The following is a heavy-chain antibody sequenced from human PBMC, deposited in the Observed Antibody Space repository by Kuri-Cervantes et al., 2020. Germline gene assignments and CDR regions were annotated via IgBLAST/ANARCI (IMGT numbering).Heavy chain of an antibody. Sequence: GESLKISCAASGFTFSDFYMDWVRQTPGKGLEWVGRIRNKANSYTTDYAASVKGRFTVSRDDSKNSLYLQMNSLKTEDTAVYYCARDVGKVAWDYWGQGTLVTVS. V-gene: IGHV3-72*01. CDR1: GFTFSDFY. CDR3: ARDVGKVAWDY. D-gene: IGHD1-26*01. CDR2: IRNKANSYTT. J-gene: IGHJ4*02.